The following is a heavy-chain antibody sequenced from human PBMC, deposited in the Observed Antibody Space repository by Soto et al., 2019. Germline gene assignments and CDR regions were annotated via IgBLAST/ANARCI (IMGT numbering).Heavy chain of an antibody. CDR1: NGSISTYY. Sequence: SETLSLTCTVSNGSISTYYWTWVRQPPGKGLEWIGYVYYSGSTNYNPSLKSRVGMSIDTSKNQFSLELKSVTAADTATYYCVRDYLLTGFDTWGQGTLVTVSS. CDR2: VYYSGST. D-gene: IGHD3-9*01. CDR3: VRDYLLTGFDT. V-gene: IGHV4-59*01. J-gene: IGHJ5*02.